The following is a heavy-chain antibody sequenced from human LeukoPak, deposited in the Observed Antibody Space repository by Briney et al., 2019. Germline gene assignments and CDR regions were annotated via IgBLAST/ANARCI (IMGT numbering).Heavy chain of an antibody. Sequence: PSETLSLTCTVSDGSISSSRYYWGWIRQPPGKGLEWIGSISYSGSTYYNSSLKSRVTISVDTSKNQFSLKLSSVTAADTAVYYCARHIASIFGVLKPWGQGTLVTVSS. V-gene: IGHV4-39*01. J-gene: IGHJ5*02. D-gene: IGHD3-3*01. CDR3: ARHIASIFGVLKP. CDR1: DGSISSSRYY. CDR2: ISYSGST.